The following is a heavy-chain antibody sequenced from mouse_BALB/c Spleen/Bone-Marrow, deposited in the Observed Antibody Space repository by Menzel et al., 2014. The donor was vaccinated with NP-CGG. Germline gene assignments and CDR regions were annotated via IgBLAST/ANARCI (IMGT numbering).Heavy chain of an antibody. CDR3: ARFSQLGLLAY. CDR1: GYNFTSYW. CDR2: IYPGSGST. Sequence: VQLQQSGAELVKPGTSVKLSCKASGYNFTSYWINWVKLRPGQGLEWIGDIYPGSGSTNYNEKFKSKATLTVDTSSSTAYMQLSSLASEDSALYYCARFSQLGLLAYWGQGTLVTASA. D-gene: IGHD3-1*01. V-gene: IGHV1-55*01. J-gene: IGHJ3*01.